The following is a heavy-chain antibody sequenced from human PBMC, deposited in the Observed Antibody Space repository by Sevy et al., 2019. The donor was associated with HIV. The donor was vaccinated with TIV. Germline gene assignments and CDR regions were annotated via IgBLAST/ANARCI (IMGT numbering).Heavy chain of an antibody. CDR1: GYTFTGYY. Sequence: ASVKVSCKASGYTFTGYYMHWVRQAPGQGLEWMGWINPNSCGTNYAQKFQGRVTMTRDTSISTAYMELSRLRSDDTAVYYCARDLYSGYDYHYFDYWGQGTLVTVSS. CDR3: ARDLYSGYDYHYFDY. J-gene: IGHJ4*02. D-gene: IGHD5-12*01. V-gene: IGHV1-2*02. CDR2: INPNSCGT.